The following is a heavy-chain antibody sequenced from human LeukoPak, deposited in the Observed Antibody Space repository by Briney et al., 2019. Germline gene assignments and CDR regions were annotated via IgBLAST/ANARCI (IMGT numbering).Heavy chain of an antibody. CDR2: ISGSGEDT. D-gene: IGHD2-15*01. Sequence: GGSLRLPCVASGFSFSIYTMTWFRQAPGKGLEWVSSISGSGEDTHFADSVKGRFTVSRDNSRNTLFLQMDSLRVEDTAVYHCAKAKGGLWGQGTLVTVSS. CDR1: GFSFSIYT. V-gene: IGHV3-23*01. J-gene: IGHJ4*02. CDR3: AKAKGGL.